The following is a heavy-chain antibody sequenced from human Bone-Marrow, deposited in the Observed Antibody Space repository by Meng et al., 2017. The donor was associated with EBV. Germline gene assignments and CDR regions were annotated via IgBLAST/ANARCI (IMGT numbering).Heavy chain of an antibody. CDR1: GCAVSGGTFH. J-gene: IGHJ4*02. CDR2: IYDGGTT. D-gene: IGHD6-6*01. V-gene: IGHV4-61*01. CDR3: AKSSSSTPGVVDS. Sequence: QVHLKESGLRLVKPSETPSLPCTVYGCAVSGGTFHWSWIRQPPGKELEWIGYIYDGGTTIYNPSLKSRVTIFLDMSRNQFSLGLRSVTTADTAVYYCAKSSSSTPGVVDSWGQGTLVTVSS.